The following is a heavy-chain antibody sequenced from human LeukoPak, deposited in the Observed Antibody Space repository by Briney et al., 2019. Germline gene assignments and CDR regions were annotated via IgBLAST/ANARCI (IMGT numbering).Heavy chain of an antibody. CDR1: GYSISSGYY. D-gene: IGHD2-2*01. Sequence: PSETLSLTCAVSGYSISSGYYWGWIRQPPGKGLEWIESIYHSGSTYYNPSLKSRVTISVDTSKNQFSLKLSSVTAADTAVYYCARRMGDIVVVPAAPNYFDYWGQGTLVTVSS. CDR3: ARRMGDIVVVPAAPNYFDY. CDR2: IYHSGST. J-gene: IGHJ4*02. V-gene: IGHV4-38-2*01.